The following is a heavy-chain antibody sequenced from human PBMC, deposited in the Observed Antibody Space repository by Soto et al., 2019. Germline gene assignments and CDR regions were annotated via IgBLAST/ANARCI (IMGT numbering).Heavy chain of an antibody. CDR1: GGSFSGYY. CDR2: INHSGST. D-gene: IGHD3-10*01. Sequence: QVQLQQWGAGLLKPSETLSLTCAVYGGSFSGYYWSWIRQPPGKGLEWIGEINHSGSTNYNPSLKSRVTISVDTSKNQFSLKLSSVTAADTAVYYCARGGKNYGYYYYGMDVWGQGTTVTVSS. J-gene: IGHJ6*02. V-gene: IGHV4-34*01. CDR3: ARGGKNYGYYYYGMDV.